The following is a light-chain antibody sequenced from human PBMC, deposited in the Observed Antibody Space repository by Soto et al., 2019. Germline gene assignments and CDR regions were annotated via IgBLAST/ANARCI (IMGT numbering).Light chain of an antibody. CDR2: DVS. CDR1: QSITTW. J-gene: IGKJ4*01. V-gene: IGKV1-5*01. Sequence: IHITQSPSTVSAYVGDSVTITCRASQSITTWLAWYQQRPGKAPKLLIYDVSSLQSGVPSRFSGSGSGTEFTLTISSLQPDDFATYYCKQYNTYSSLTFGGGTKV. CDR3: KQYNTYSSLT.